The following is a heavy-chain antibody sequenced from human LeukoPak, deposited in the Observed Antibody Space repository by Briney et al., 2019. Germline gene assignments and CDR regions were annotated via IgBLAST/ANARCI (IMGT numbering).Heavy chain of an antibody. Sequence: PSETLSLTCAVYGESFSGYYWSWLRQPPGKGLEWLGEINHSGSTNYNPSLKSRVTISVDTSKNQFSLELSSVTAADTAVYYCARRASITMIAYFDYWGQGTLVTVSS. CDR2: INHSGST. V-gene: IGHV4-34*01. D-gene: IGHD3-22*01. CDR1: GESFSGYY. CDR3: ARRASITMIAYFDY. J-gene: IGHJ4*02.